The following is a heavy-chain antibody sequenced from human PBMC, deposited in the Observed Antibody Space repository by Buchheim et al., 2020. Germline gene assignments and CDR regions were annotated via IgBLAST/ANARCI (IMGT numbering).Heavy chain of an antibody. J-gene: IGHJ4*02. CDR3: ARVVGYGGNSEVY. D-gene: IGHD4-23*01. Sequence: QVQLQESGPGLVKPSETLSLTCTVSGYSISSGYYWGWIRQPPGKGLEWIGSIYHSGSTDYNPSLKSRVTISVDTSKNQFSLKLSSVTAADTAVYYCARVVGYGGNSEVYWGQGTL. CDR2: IYHSGST. CDR1: GYSISSGYY. V-gene: IGHV4-38-2*02.